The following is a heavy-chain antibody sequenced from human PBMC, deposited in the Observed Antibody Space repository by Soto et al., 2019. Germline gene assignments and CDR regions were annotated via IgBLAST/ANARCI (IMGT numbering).Heavy chain of an antibody. CDR2: IIPIFGTA. Sequence: GASVKVSCKASGGTFSSYAISWVRQAPGQGLEWMGGIIPIFGTANYAQKFQGRVTITADESTSTAYMELSSLRSEDTAVYYCAGNWNKDAFDIWGQGTMVTVSS. D-gene: IGHD1-20*01. J-gene: IGHJ3*02. V-gene: IGHV1-69*13. CDR1: GGTFSSYA. CDR3: AGNWNKDAFDI.